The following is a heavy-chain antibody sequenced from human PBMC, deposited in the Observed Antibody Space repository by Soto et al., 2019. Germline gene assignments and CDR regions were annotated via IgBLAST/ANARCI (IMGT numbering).Heavy chain of an antibody. D-gene: IGHD6-6*01. J-gene: IGHJ4*02. CDR3: AKDTTYSSSSNSFDY. V-gene: IGHV3-9*01. CDR1: GFTFDDYA. Sequence: GGSLRLSCAASGFTFDDYAMHWVRQAPGKGLEWVSGISWNSGSIGYADSVKGRFTISRDNAKNSLYLQMNSLRAEDTALYYCAKDTTYSSSSNSFDYWGQGTLVTVSS. CDR2: ISWNSGSI.